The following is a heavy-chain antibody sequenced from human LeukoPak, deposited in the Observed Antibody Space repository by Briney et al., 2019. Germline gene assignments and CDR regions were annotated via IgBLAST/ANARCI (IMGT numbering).Heavy chain of an antibody. CDR2: ISSSSSYI. V-gene: IGHV3-21*01. J-gene: IGHJ4*02. CDR1: GFTLSSYS. D-gene: IGHD6-13*01. CDR3: ARVLEAASFDY. Sequence: GGSLRLSCAASGFTLSSYSMNWVRQAPGKGLEWVSSISSSSSYIYYADSVRGRFTMSRDNAKNSLYLQMNSLRAEDTAVYYCARVLEAASFDYWGQGTPVTVSS.